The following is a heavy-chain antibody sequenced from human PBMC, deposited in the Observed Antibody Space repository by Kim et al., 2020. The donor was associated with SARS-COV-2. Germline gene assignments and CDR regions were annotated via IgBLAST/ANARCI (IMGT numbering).Heavy chain of an antibody. Sequence: SETLSLTCAVYGGSFSGYYWSWIRQPPGKGLEWIGEINHSGSTNYNPSLKSRVTISVDTSKNQFSLKLSSVTAADTAVYYCARGKLVGRTHQGYFDLWGRGTLVTVSS. CDR3: ARGKLVGRTHQGYFDL. CDR1: GGSFSGYY. D-gene: IGHD6-13*01. CDR2: INHSGST. J-gene: IGHJ2*01. V-gene: IGHV4-34*01.